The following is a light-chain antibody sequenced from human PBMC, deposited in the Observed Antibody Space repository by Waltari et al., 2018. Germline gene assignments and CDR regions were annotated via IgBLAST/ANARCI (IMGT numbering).Light chain of an antibody. V-gene: IGKV4-1*01. J-gene: IGKJ2*01. CDR1: QSVLYSSNNTNY. Sequence: DIVMTQSPDSLAVPLGERATITCKSSQSVLYSSNNTNYLAWYQQKPGQPPKLLIYWASIREAGVPDRFSGSGSGTDFTLTISSLQAEDVAVYYCQQYYSTPLTFGQGTKLEIK. CDR2: WAS. CDR3: QQYYSTPLT.